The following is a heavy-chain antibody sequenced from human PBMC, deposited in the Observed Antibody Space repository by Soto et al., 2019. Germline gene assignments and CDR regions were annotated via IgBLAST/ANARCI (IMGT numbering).Heavy chain of an antibody. CDR3: ARDRKGYSYGHYDY. CDR1: GGTFSSYA. J-gene: IGHJ4*02. CDR2: IIPIFGTA. D-gene: IGHD5-18*01. V-gene: IGHV1-69*13. Sequence: GASVKVSCKASGGTFSSYAISWVRQAPGQGLEWMGGIIPIFGTANYAQKFQGRVTITADESTSTAYMELSSLRSEDTAMYYCARDRKGYSYGHYDYWGQGTLVTVSS.